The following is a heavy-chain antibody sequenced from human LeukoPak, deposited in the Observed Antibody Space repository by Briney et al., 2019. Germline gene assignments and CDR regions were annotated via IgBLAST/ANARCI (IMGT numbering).Heavy chain of an antibody. J-gene: IGHJ5*01. CDR3: ARAHQPLGGLSFPDS. D-gene: IGHD3-16*02. V-gene: IGHV7-4-1*02. Sequence: GASVKVSCKAYGYTFTSYAMNWVRQAPGQGLEWMGWINTDTGNPTYAQGFTGRFVFSLDTSVSTAYLQISSLKAEDTAVYYCARAHQPLGGLSFPDSWGQGTLVTVSS. CDR2: INTDTGNP. CDR1: GYTFTSYA.